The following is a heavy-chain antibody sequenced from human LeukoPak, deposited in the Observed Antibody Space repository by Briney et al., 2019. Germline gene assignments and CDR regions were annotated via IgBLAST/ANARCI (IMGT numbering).Heavy chain of an antibody. CDR3: ARDAYRGYYFDY. V-gene: IGHV3-7*03. Sequence: GGSLRLSCAASGFTFSSYWMSWVHQAPGKGLEWVANIKQDGSEKYYVDSVKGRFTISRGNAKNSLYLQMNSLRAEDTAVYYCARDAYRGYYFDYWGQGTLVTVSS. CDR1: GFTFSSYW. D-gene: IGHD4-11*01. J-gene: IGHJ4*02. CDR2: IKQDGSEK.